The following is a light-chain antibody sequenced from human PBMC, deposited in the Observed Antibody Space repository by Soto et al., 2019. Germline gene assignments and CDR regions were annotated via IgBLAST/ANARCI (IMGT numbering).Light chain of an antibody. CDR2: DVS. CDR1: SSDVGGYNY. V-gene: IGLV2-14*04. J-gene: IGLJ1*01. Sequence: SVSGSPGQSITISCTGTSSDVGGYNYVSWYQQHPGKAPKLIIYDVSNRPSGVSNRFSGSKSGNTASLTISGLQAEDEADYYCSSYTSSSTYVFGTGTKVTVL. CDR3: SSYTSSSTYV.